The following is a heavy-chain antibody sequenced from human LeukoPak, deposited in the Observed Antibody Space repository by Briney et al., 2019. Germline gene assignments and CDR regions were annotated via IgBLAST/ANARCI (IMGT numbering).Heavy chain of an antibody. CDR3: VSGGSYLTK. J-gene: IGHJ4*02. V-gene: IGHV4-59*01. Sequence: SETLSLTCTVSGGSISSYWSWIRPSPGKELEWIGYIYFSGTTNYNPSLKSRLTITIDTSRNQFSLKLSAVTAADSAIYYCVSGGSYLTKWGQGTLVTVSS. D-gene: IGHD3-10*01. CDR2: IYFSGTT. CDR1: GGSISSY.